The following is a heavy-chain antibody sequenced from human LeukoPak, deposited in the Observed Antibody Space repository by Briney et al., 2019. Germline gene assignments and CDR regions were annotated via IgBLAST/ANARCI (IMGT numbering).Heavy chain of an antibody. J-gene: IGHJ5*02. V-gene: IGHV1-18*01. Sequence: PGASVKVSCKASGYTFTDFGISWVRQAPGQGLEWMGWINTYKGNTNYGQRFQGRFTMTIDTATNTAFMVLRSLRSDDTAVYYCARDQRVGVTAFYRPFDPWGQGTPVTVSS. D-gene: IGHD2-21*02. CDR3: ARDQRVGVTAFYRPFDP. CDR1: GYTFTDFG. CDR2: INTYKGNT.